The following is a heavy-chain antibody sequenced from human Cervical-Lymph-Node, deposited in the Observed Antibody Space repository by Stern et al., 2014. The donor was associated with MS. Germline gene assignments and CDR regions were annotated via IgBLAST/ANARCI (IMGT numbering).Heavy chain of an antibody. D-gene: IGHD3-3*01. V-gene: IGHV5-51*01. CDR3: ARGSGRDFFDY. J-gene: IGHJ4*02. CDR2: IYPGASEA. CDR1: GYSFTNYW. Sequence: VQLGQSGAEVKKPGEFLKISCKGSGYSFTNYWIGWVRQLPGKGLAWMEIIYPGASEARFSPAFQGQVTISADNSISTAYLQWSSLKASDTAMYYCARGSGRDFFDYWGQGTLVTVSS.